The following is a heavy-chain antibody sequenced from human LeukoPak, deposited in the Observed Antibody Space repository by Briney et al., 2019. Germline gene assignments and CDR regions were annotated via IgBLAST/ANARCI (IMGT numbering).Heavy chain of an antibody. CDR1: GYTFTDYY. CDR3: ASRVGYGDYAGSPFDI. V-gene: IGHV1-69*05. Sequence: ASVKVSCKASGYTFTDYYIHWVRQAPGQGLEWMGGIIPIFGTANYAQKFQGRVTITTDESTSTAYMELSSLRSEDTAVYYCASRVGYGDYAGSPFDIWGQGTMVTVSS. CDR2: IIPIFGTA. D-gene: IGHD4-17*01. J-gene: IGHJ3*02.